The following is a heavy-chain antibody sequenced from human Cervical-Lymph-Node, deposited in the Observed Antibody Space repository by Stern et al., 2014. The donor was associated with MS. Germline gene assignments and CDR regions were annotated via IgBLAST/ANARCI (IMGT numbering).Heavy chain of an antibody. CDR3: TTDLVYADY. D-gene: IGHD1-14*01. Sequence: EVQLVQSGGGLVKPGGYLRISCAASGFTSFSNAWINWVRQAPGKGLEWVGRIKSNSACETTDYAAPVKGRFTMSRDDSKKTLYLQMHSLETEDTAVYYCTTDLVYADYWGQGTLVTVSS. V-gene: IGHV3-15*01. CDR2: IKSNSACETT. CDR1: GFTSFSNAW. J-gene: IGHJ4*02.